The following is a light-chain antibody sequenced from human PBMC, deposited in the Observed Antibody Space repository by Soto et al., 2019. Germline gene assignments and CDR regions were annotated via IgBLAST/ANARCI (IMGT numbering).Light chain of an antibody. J-gene: IGKJ5*01. CDR2: AAS. V-gene: IGKV3-20*01. CDR3: QQYGSSPT. Sequence: EIVLTQSPGTLSLFPGERATLSCRASQSLSTSYLAWYRLKTGQDPSLLIYAASSRASGIPDRFSGSWSVTDFTLTISRLEHEDFAVYYCQQYGSSPTFGHGTPLEIK. CDR1: QSLSTSY.